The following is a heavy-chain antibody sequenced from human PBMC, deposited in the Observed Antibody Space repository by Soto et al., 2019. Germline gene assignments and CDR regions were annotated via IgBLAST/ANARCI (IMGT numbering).Heavy chain of an antibody. CDR2: IYYSGST. CDR1: EGSSSSGDYY. V-gene: IGHV4-30-4*01. CDR3: ARAGVYDSSGYYLTM. Sequence: PSETLCVTWTVAEGSSSSGDYYWSWISQPPGKGLEWIGYIYYSGSTYYNPSLKSRVTISVDTSKNQFSLKLSSVTAADTAVYYCARAGVYDSSGYYLTMWGQGTMVTVSS. J-gene: IGHJ3*02. D-gene: IGHD3-22*01.